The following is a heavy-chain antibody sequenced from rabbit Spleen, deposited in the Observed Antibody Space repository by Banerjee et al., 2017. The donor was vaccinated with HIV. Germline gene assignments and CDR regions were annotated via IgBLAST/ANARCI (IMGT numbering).Heavy chain of an antibody. Sequence: QSLEESGGDLVKPGASLTLTCTASGVSFSSSSYMCWVRQAPGKGLGWIACIDAGGSGFTYFATWAKGRFTCSKTSSTTVTLQMTRLTAADTATYFCARDTSSSFSSYGMDLWGQGTLVTVS. V-gene: IGHV1S40*01. D-gene: IGHD1-1*01. CDR3: ARDTSSSFSSYGMDL. CDR1: GVSFSSSSY. CDR2: IDAGGSGFT. J-gene: IGHJ6*01.